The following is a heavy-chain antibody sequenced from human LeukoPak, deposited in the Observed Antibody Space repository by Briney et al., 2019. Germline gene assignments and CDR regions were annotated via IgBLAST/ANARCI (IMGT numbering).Heavy chain of an antibody. V-gene: IGHV3-48*03. CDR1: GFTFSSYE. Sequence: GGSLRLSCEASGFTFSSYEMNWVRQVPGKGLEWVSYINNIGGTKYYADSVKGRFTISRDNAKNSLYLQMNSLRAEDTAVYYCARVRAGVYLDYWGQGTLVTVSS. CDR2: INNIGGTK. J-gene: IGHJ4*02. CDR3: ARVRAGVYLDY. D-gene: IGHD2-8*01.